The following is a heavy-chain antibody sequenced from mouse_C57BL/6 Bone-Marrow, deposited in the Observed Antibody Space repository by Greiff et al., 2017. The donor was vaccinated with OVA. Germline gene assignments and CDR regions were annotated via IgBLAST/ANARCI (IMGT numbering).Heavy chain of an antibody. V-gene: IGHV5-2*01. J-gene: IGHJ3*01. CDR2: INSDGGST. CDR1: EYEFPSHD. Sequence: EVQGVASGGGLVQPGESLKLSCESNEYEFPSHDMSWVRTTPEKRLELVAAINSDGGSTYYPDTMERRFIISRDNTKKTLYLQMSSLRSEDTALYYCARPQTAQVSFAYWGQGTRVTVSA. CDR3: ARPQTAQVSFAY. D-gene: IGHD3-2*02.